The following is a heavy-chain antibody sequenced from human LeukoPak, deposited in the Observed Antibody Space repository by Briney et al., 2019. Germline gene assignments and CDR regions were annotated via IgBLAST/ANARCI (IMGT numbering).Heavy chain of an antibody. CDR3: ARRVAVTRNFDY. V-gene: IGHV4-34*01. CDR1: GGSFSGYY. J-gene: IGHJ4*02. D-gene: IGHD4-17*01. CDR2: INHSGST. Sequence: SETLSLTCAAYGGSFSGYYWSWIRQPPGKGLEWIGEINHSGSTNYNPSLKSRVTISVDTSKNQFSLKLSSVTAADTAVYYCARRVAVTRNFDYWGQGTLVTVSS.